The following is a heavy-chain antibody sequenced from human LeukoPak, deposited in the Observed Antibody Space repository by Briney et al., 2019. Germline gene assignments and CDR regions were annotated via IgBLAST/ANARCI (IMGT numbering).Heavy chain of an antibody. J-gene: IGHJ5*02. CDR2: INPSGGST. V-gene: IGHV1-46*01. CDR1: GYTFTSYY. CDR3: AREKGSKWLASTNWFDP. D-gene: IGHD3-22*01. Sequence: ASVKVSCKASGYTFTSYYMHWVRQAPGQGLEWMGIINPSGGSTSYAQKFQGRVTMTRDMSTSTVYMELSGLRSEDTAVYYCAREKGSKWLASTNWFDPWGQGTLVTVSS.